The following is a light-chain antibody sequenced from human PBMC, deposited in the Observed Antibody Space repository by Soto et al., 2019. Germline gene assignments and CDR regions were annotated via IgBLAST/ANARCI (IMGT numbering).Light chain of an antibody. V-gene: IGKV3-20*01. CDR1: QSVSRNS. CDR2: DIS. J-gene: IGKJ4*01. Sequence: EIVLTQSPDTLSLSPGERATLSCRASQSVSRNSLAWYQQKRGQAPRLLIYDISSRATGIPDRFSGGGSGTDFTLTISRLEPADFVVYYCQQYGSAPVTFGGGTKVEIK. CDR3: QQYGSAPVT.